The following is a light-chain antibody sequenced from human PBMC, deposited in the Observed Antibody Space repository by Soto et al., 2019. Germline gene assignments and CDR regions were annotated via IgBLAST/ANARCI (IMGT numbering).Light chain of an antibody. CDR1: SSDVGSYKY. J-gene: IGLJ3*02. CDR3: CSYAGSYSWV. Sequence: QSALTQPRSMSGSPGQSVTISCTGTSSDVGSYKYVSWYQQHPGQAPKLIIYDVSERPSGVPDRFSGSKSGNTASLTISGLQVEDDAEYYCCSYAGSYSWVFGGGTKVTVL. V-gene: IGLV2-11*01. CDR2: DVS.